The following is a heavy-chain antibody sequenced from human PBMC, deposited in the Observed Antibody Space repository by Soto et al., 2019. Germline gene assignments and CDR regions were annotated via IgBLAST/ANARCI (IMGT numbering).Heavy chain of an antibody. J-gene: IGHJ4*02. CDR1: GFTLSSYW. D-gene: IGHD6-6*01. Sequence: GGSLRLSCAASGFTLSSYWMSWVRQAPGKGLEWVANIKQDGSEKYYVDSVKGRFTISRDNAKNSLYLQMNSLGAEDTAVYYCARVSGSSSSPYFDYWGQGTLVTVSS. V-gene: IGHV3-7*01. CDR3: ARVSGSSSSPYFDY. CDR2: IKQDGSEK.